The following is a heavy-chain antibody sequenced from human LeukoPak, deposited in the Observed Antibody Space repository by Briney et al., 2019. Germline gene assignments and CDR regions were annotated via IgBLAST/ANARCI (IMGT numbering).Heavy chain of an antibody. CDR3: ARVSRSGDWNYDY. CDR2: ISSSSSYI. J-gene: IGHJ4*02. CDR1: GFTFSSYA. Sequence: GGSLRLSCAASGFTFSSYAMTWVRQAPGKGLEWVSSISSSSSYIYYADSVKGRFTISRDNAKNSLYLQMNSLRAEDTAVYYCARVSRSGDWNYDYWGQGTLVTVSS. V-gene: IGHV3-21*01. D-gene: IGHD1-1*01.